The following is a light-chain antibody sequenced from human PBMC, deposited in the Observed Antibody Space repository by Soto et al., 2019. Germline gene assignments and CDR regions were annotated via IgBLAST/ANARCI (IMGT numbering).Light chain of an antibody. CDR3: QQFGNSPWT. J-gene: IGKJ1*01. CDR2: GTS. V-gene: IGKV3-20*01. Sequence: VLSQSPGRLSLSPGETATLSCRASQSVPSTYFAWYQQKSGQPPRLLISGTSNRATGIPDRFGGSGSGRDFTLTISRLEPEDFAVYFCQQFGNSPWTFXQGTKVDI. CDR1: QSVPSTY.